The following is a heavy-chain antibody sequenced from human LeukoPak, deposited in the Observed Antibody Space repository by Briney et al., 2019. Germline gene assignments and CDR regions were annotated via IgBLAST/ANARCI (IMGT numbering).Heavy chain of an antibody. CDR3: AKMVALGYDLWSGPDY. Sequence: PGGSLRLSCAASGFTFDDYTMHWVRHAPGKGLECVSLISWDGGSTYYADSVKGRFTISRDNSKNSLYLQMNSLRTEDTALYYCAKMVALGYDLWSGPDYWGQGTLVTVSS. CDR2: ISWDGGST. CDR1: GFTFDDYT. D-gene: IGHD3-3*01. J-gene: IGHJ4*02. V-gene: IGHV3-43*01.